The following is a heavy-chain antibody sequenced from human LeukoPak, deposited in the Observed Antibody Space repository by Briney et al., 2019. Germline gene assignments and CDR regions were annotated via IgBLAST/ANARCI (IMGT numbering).Heavy chain of an antibody. Sequence: KPSETLSLTCAVYGGSFSGYYWSWIRQPPGKGLEWIGEINHSGSTNYNPSLKSRVTISVDTSKNQFSLKLSSVTAADTAVYYCARGLGCSGGSCYSTYYYYGMDVWGQGTTVTVSS. CDR2: INHSGST. D-gene: IGHD2-15*01. CDR1: GGSFSGYY. CDR3: ARGLGCSGGSCYSTYYYYGMDV. V-gene: IGHV4-34*01. J-gene: IGHJ6*02.